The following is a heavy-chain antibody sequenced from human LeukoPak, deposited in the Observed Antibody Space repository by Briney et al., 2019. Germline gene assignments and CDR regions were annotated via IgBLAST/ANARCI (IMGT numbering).Heavy chain of an antibody. CDR1: GFTFDDYA. CDR3: AKDRGAIWFNYEIDP. Sequence: GRSLRLSCAASGFTFDDYAMHWVRQAPGKGLEWVSGISWNSGSIGYADSVKGRFTISRDNAKNSLYLQMNSLRAEDTALYYCAKDRGAIWFNYEIDPWGQGTLVTVSS. CDR2: ISWNSGSI. J-gene: IGHJ5*02. V-gene: IGHV3-9*01. D-gene: IGHD3-10*01.